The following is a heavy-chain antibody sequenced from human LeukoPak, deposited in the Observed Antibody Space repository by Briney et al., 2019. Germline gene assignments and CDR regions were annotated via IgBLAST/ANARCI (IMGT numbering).Heavy chain of an antibody. D-gene: IGHD6-13*01. Sequence: ASVKVSCQASGYTFTGYYVHWVRQAPGQGLEWMGWINTNTGNPTYAQGFTGRFVFSLDTSVSTAYLQISSLKAEDTAVYYCARGQYRIAAAGDYWGQGTLVTVSS. V-gene: IGHV7-4-1*02. CDR1: GYTFTGYY. CDR2: INTNTGNP. CDR3: ARGQYRIAAAGDY. J-gene: IGHJ4*02.